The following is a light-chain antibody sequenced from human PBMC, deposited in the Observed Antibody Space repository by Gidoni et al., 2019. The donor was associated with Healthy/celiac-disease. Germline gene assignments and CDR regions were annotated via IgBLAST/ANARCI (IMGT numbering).Light chain of an antibody. V-gene: IGKV1-5*03. CDR3: QQYLGT. CDR1: QSISRG. CDR2: KAS. Sequence: DIQMTQSPSTLSASVGDRVNITCRASQSISRGLAWYQQKPGKAHKLLIYKASSLESGVPSRFSGSGSGTEFTLTISSLQPDDFATYYCQQYLGTFGQGTKVEIK. J-gene: IGKJ1*01.